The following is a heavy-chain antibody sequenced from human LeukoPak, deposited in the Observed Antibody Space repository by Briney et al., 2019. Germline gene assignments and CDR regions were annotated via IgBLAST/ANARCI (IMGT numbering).Heavy chain of an antibody. D-gene: IGHD6-19*01. CDR3: AKTTTGYSSGRYPGWPVDY. CDR1: GFTFSSYA. J-gene: IGHJ4*02. Sequence: GGSLRLSCAASGFTFSSYAVSWVRQAPGKGLEWVSAISGSGGGTYYADSVEGLFTISRDNSEKMLYLQMNSLSTEDTAVYYCAKTTTGYSSGRYPGWPVDYWGQGTLVTVSS. CDR2: ISGSGGGT. V-gene: IGHV3-23*01.